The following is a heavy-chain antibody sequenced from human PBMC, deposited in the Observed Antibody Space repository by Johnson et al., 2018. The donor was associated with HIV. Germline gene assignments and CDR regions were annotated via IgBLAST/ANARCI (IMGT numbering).Heavy chain of an antibody. Sequence: VQLVESGGGLVQPGGSLRLSCAASGFTFSSYDMHWVRQATGKGLEWVSAIGTAGDTYYPGSVKGRFTISRDNSKNTLYLQINSLRAEDTAVYYCASALCTWGAFDIWGQGTMVTVSS. CDR1: GFTFSSYD. CDR2: IGTAGDT. V-gene: IGHV3-13*01. J-gene: IGHJ3*02. CDR3: ASALCTWGAFDI. D-gene: IGHD2-8*01.